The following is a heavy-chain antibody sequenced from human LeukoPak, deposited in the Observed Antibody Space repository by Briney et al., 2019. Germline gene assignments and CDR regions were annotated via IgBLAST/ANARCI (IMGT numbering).Heavy chain of an antibody. CDR3: ARDPTLDY. CDR1: GFTFDDYA. V-gene: IGHV3-21*01. J-gene: IGHJ4*02. Sequence: GGSLRLSCAASGFTFDDYAMHWVRQAPGKGLEWVSSISSSSSYIYYADSVKGRFTISGDNAKNSLYLQMNSLRAEDTAVYYCARDPTLDYWGQGTLVTVSS. CDR2: ISSSSSYI.